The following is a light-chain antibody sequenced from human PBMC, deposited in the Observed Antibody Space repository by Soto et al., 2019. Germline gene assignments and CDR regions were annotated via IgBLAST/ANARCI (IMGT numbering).Light chain of an antibody. CDR1: QSISSW. V-gene: IGKV1-5*01. CDR3: QQYNSYSYT. CDR2: GAS. Sequence: DIQMTQSPYTLSASVVDSVTITSRASQSISSWLAWYQQKPGKAPKLLIYGASSWESGIPSRFSGSGSGTEFTLTISSLQSDDFATYYCQQYNSYSYTFGQGTKVDIK. J-gene: IGKJ2*01.